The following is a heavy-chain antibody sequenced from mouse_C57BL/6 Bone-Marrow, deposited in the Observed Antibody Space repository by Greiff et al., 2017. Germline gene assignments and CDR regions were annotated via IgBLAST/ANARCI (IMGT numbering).Heavy chain of an antibody. V-gene: IGHV1-81*01. Sequence: VQLQQSGAELARPGASVKLSCKASGYTFTSYGISWVKQRTGQGLEWIGEIYPRSGNTYYNEKFKGKATLTADKYSSTAYMELRSLTSEDSAVYFCARRDYYGSRGNYWGQGTTLTVSS. J-gene: IGHJ2*01. CDR1: GYTFTSYG. CDR3: ARRDYYGSRGNY. CDR2: IYPRSGNT. D-gene: IGHD1-1*01.